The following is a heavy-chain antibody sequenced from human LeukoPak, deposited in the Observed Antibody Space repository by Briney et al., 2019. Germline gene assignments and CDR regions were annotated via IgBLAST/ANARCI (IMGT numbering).Heavy chain of an antibody. CDR2: IYPDDSDT. CDR3: ARQGNGYSNHKLMSFDY. J-gene: IGHJ4*02. V-gene: IGHV5-51*01. CDR1: GYSFTNYW. Sequence: PGESLKISCKGSGYSFTNYWIGCVRQMPGKGLEWMGIIYPDDSDTTYSPSFQGQVTISVDKSISTAYLQWRSLKASDTAMYYCARQGNGYSNHKLMSFDYWGQGTLVTVSS. D-gene: IGHD4-11*01.